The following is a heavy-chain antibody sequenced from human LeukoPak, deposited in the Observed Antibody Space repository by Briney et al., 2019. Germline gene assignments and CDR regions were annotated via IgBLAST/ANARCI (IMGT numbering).Heavy chain of an antibody. D-gene: IGHD3-10*01. CDR1: GYTFTGYY. CDR3: ARDSRRGISMVRGALALDY. V-gene: IGHV1-46*01. CDR2: INPSGGST. Sequence: ASVKVSCKASGYTFTGYYMHWVRQAPGQGLEWMGWINPSGGSTSYAQKFQGRVTMTRDTSTSTVYMELSSLRSEDTAVYYCARDSRRGISMVRGALALDYWGQGTLVTVSS. J-gene: IGHJ4*02.